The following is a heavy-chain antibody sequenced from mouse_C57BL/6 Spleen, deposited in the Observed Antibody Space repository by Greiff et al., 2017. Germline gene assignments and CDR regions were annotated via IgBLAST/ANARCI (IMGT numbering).Heavy chain of an antibody. D-gene: IGHD1-2*01. CDR3: ARDRKLRPLDY. CDR1: GYSITSGYY. Sequence: VQLKQSGPGLVKPSQSLSLTCSVTGYSITSGYYWNWIRQFPGNKLEWMGYISYDGSNNYNPSLKNRISITRDTSKNQFFLKLNSVTTEDTATYYCARDRKLRPLDYWGQGTTLTVSS. V-gene: IGHV3-6*01. J-gene: IGHJ2*01. CDR2: ISYDGSN.